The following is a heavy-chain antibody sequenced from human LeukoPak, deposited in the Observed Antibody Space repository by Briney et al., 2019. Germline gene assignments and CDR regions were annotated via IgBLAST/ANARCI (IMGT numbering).Heavy chain of an antibody. CDR2: IYYSGST. CDR1: GGSISSYY. V-gene: IGHV4-59*12. D-gene: IGHD5-12*01. J-gene: IGHJ4*02. Sequence: SETLSLTCTVSGGSISSYYWSWIRQPPGKGLEWIGYIYYSGSTNYDPSLKSRVTISVDTSKNQFSLKLSSVTAADTAVYYCARDHDSGYDYGLFDYWGQGTLVTVSS. CDR3: ARDHDSGYDYGLFDY.